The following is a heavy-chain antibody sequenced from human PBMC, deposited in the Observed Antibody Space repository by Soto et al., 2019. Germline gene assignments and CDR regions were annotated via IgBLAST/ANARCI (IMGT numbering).Heavy chain of an antibody. J-gene: IGHJ4*02. D-gene: IGHD4-17*01. CDR2: ISGSSGFT. CDR3: AADYGGNSDLDY. CDR1: GFTFSDYY. V-gene: IGHV3-11*03. Sequence: GGSLRLSCAASGFTFSDYYMSWIRQAPGQGLEWISYISGSSGFTNYADSVKDRFTISRDKAKNSVYLQMNSLRAEDTAVYYCAADYGGNSDLDYWGQGTLVTVSS.